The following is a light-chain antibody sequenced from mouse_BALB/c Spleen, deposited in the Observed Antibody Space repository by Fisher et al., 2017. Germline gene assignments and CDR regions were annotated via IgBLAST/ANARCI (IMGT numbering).Light chain of an antibody. V-gene: IGKV4-68*01. J-gene: IGKJ2*01. CDR1: SSVSY. CDR2: LTS. Sequence: IVMTQTPALMSASPGEKVTMTCSASSSVSYMYWYQQKPRSSPKPWIYLTSNLASGVPARFSGSGSGTSYSLTISSMEAEDAATYYCQQFTSSPSITFGGGTKLEIK. CDR3: QQFTSSPSIT.